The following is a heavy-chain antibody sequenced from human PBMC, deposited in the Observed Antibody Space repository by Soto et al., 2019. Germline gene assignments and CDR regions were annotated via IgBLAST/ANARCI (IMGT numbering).Heavy chain of an antibody. CDR2: IYPGDSDT. V-gene: IGHV5-51*01. J-gene: IGHJ4*02. D-gene: IGHD3-16*01. Sequence: RQMPGKGLEWMGIIYPGDSDTRYSPSFQGQVTISAEKFINTAYLQWSSLKASDTEMYYGARAYATYFASWRQGTLVTVSS. CDR3: ARAYATYFAS.